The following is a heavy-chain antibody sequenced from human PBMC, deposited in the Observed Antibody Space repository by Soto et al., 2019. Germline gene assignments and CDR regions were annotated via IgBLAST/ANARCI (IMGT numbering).Heavy chain of an antibody. D-gene: IGHD2-21*02. J-gene: IGHJ2*01. CDR1: GFTFSSYG. V-gene: IGHV3-30*18. CDR3: AKGLAYCGGDCYSHFDL. Sequence: QVQLVESGGGVVQPGRSLRLSCAASGFTFSSYGMHWVRQAPGKGLEWVAAISYDGSNKYYADSVKVLFTISRDNSKNTLYLQMNSLRAEDTAVYYCAKGLAYCGGDCYSHFDLWGRGTLVTVSS. CDR2: ISYDGSNK.